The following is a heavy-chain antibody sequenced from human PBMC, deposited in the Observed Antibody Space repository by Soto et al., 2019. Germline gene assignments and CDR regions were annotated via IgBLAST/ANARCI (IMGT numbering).Heavy chain of an antibody. CDR2: IRSKPDGGTT. CDR3: ATDHPRLT. Sequence: GGSLRLSCAASGFTFINAWMSWVRQSPGKGLEWVGRIRSKPDGGTTDYAAPVKGRFTISRDDSKNTLYPQMNSLKTEDTAVYYCATDHPRLTLGQGTLVTVSS. CDR1: GFTFINAW. V-gene: IGHV3-15*01. J-gene: IGHJ5*02. D-gene: IGHD3-16*01.